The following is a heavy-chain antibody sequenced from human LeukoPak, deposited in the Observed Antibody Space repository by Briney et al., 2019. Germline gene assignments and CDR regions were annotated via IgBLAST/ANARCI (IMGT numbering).Heavy chain of an antibody. CDR3: ATRLLTL. Sequence: PSETLSLTCAVYGGSFSGYYWSWIRQPPGKGLEWIGSIYYSGSTYYNPSLKSRVTISVDTSKNQFSLKLSSVTAADTAVYYCATRLLTLWGQGTLVTVSS. J-gene: IGHJ4*02. CDR2: IYYSGST. V-gene: IGHV4-34*01. CDR1: GGSFSGYY. D-gene: IGHD2-15*01.